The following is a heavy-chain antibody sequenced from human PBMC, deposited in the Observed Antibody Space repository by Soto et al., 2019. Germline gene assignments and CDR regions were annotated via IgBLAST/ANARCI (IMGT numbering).Heavy chain of an antibody. Sequence: SETLSLTCTVSGGSISSGGYYWSWIRQHPGKGLEWIGYIYYSGSTYYNPSLKSRVTISVDTSKNQFSLKLSSVTAADTAVYYCARAPDIVVVPAADDDAFDIWGQGTMVT. CDR3: ARAPDIVVVPAADDDAFDI. V-gene: IGHV4-31*03. D-gene: IGHD2-2*01. CDR2: IYYSGST. CDR1: GGSISSGGYY. J-gene: IGHJ3*02.